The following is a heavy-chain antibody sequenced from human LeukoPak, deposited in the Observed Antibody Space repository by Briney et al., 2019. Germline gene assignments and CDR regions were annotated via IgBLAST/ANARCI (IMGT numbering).Heavy chain of an antibody. CDR3: ASDQLTDYYYYYYMDV. CDR1: GGTFISYA. J-gene: IGHJ6*03. CDR2: IIPIFGTA. Sequence: ASVKVSCKASGGTFISYAISWVRQTLGQGLEWMGGIIPIFGTANYAQKFQGRVTIATDDSTSTAYMELSSLRSEDTAVYYCASDQLTDYYYYYYMDVWGKGTTVTVSS. V-gene: IGHV1-69*05. D-gene: IGHD2-2*01.